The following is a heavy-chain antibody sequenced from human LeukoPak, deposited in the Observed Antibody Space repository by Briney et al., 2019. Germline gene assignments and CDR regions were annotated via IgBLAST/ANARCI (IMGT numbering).Heavy chain of an antibody. CDR2: ISGSGGST. CDR3: AKSSYYDSSGFYREYYFDY. J-gene: IGHJ4*02. Sequence: GGSLRLSCAASGFTFSSYAMSWVRQAPGKGLEWVSAISGSGGSTYYADSVKGRFTISRDNSKNTLYLQMNSLRAGDTAIYYCAKSSYYDSSGFYREYYFDYWGQETLVPVSS. D-gene: IGHD3-22*01. CDR1: GFTFSSYA. V-gene: IGHV3-23*01.